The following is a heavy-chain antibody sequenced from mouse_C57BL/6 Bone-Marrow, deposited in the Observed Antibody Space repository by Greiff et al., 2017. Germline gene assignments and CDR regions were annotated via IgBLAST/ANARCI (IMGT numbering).Heavy chain of an antibody. CDR1: GFTFSSYG. J-gene: IGHJ1*03. CDR3: ARRGDDANSGWYFDV. Sequence: DVKLQESGGDLVKPGGSLKLSCAASGFTFSSYGMSWVRQTPDKRLEWVATISSGGSYTYYPDSVQGRFTISRDNAKNTLYLQMSSLKSEDTARYYWARRGDDANSGWYFDVWGTGTTVTVSS. V-gene: IGHV5-6*02. CDR2: ISSGGSYT. D-gene: IGHD2-12*01.